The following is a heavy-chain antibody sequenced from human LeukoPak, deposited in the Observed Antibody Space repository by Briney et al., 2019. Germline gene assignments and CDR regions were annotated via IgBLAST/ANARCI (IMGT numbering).Heavy chain of an antibody. V-gene: IGHV1-8*01. Sequence: ASVKVSCKASGYTFTSYDINWERQATGQGLEWMGWMNPNSGNTGYAQKFQGRVTMTRNTSISTAYMELSSLRSEDTAVYYCARHVSFGTYYFDSWGQGTPFTVSS. CDR1: GYTFTSYD. J-gene: IGHJ4*02. CDR2: MNPNSGNT. D-gene: IGHD3-16*01. CDR3: ARHVSFGTYYFDS.